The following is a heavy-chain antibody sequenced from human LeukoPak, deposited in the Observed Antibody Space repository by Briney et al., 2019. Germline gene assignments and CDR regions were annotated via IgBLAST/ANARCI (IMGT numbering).Heavy chain of an antibody. CDR2: IMPLFGTA. V-gene: IGHV1-69*05. Sequence: ASVKVSCKTSGGTFNNSAISWVRQAPGQGLEWLGGIMPLFGTAGYAQKFQGRVTITKDESTRTVYLELTSLTSDDTAVYYCARDVHGDYGSGWFDPWAREPSSPSPQ. J-gene: IGHJ5*02. CDR3: ARDVHGDYGSGWFDP. D-gene: IGHD4-17*01. CDR1: GGTFNNSA.